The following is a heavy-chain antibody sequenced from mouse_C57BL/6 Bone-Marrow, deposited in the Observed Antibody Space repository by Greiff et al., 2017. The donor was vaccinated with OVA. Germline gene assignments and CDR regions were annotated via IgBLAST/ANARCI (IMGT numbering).Heavy chain of an antibody. V-gene: IGHV1-80*01. CDR1: GYAFSSYW. Sequence: VQRVESGAELVKPGASVKISCKASGYAFSSYWMNWVKQRPGTGLEWIGQIYPGDGDTNYNGKFKGKATLTADKSSSTAYMQLSSLTSEDSAVYVCARKEYYYGSSGFAYWGQGTLVTVSA. D-gene: IGHD1-1*01. CDR2: IYPGDGDT. CDR3: ARKEYYYGSSGFAY. J-gene: IGHJ3*01.